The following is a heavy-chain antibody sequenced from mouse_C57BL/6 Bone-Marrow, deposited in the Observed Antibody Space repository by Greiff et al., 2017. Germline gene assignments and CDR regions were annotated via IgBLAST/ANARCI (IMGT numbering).Heavy chain of an antibody. J-gene: IGHJ2*01. V-gene: IGHV1-55*01. D-gene: IGHD1-1*01. CDR1: GYTFTSYW. CDR3: ARKLTTVVSFDY. CDR2: IYPGSGST. Sequence: VQLQQPGAELVKPGASVKMSCKASGYTFTSYWITWVKQRPGQGLEWIGDIYPGSGSTNYNEKFKSKATLTVDTSSSTAYMQLSSLTSEDSAVYYCARKLTTVVSFDYWGQGTTLTVSS.